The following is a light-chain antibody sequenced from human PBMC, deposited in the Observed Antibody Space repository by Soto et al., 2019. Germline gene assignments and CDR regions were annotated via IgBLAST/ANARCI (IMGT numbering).Light chain of an antibody. V-gene: IGKV3-15*01. CDR3: QQNNNWPPIT. Sequence: EIVMTQSPATLSLSPGERATLSCRASQSVSGSLAWSQQKPAQAPRLLIHGASTRATGIPARFSGGGSGKTFTLTISSLQPKDFAVYYCQQNNNWPPITFGQGTRLEIK. CDR1: QSVSGS. J-gene: IGKJ5*01. CDR2: GAS.